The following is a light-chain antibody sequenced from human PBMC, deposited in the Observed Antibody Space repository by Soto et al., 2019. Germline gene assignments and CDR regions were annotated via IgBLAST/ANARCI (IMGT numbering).Light chain of an antibody. CDR3: LRRTNWPPLLT. V-gene: IGKV3-11*01. J-gene: IGKJ3*01. CDR1: QNINNY. CDR2: DAS. Sequence: EIVLTQSPATLSLSPGERATLSCRASQNINNYLAWYQQKPGQAPRLLIYDASNRATGIPARFSGSGSGTDFTLTISSREPEDFAVYYCLRRTNWPPLLTFGPGTKVDIK.